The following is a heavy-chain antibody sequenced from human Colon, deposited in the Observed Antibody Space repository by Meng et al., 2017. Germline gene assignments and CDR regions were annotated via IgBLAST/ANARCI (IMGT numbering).Heavy chain of an antibody. J-gene: IGHJ6*01. CDR2: INEHGSET. V-gene: IGHV3-7*01. CDR1: GFTFSSHW. Sequence: GESLKISCVASGFTFSSHWMSWVRQAPGKGLEWVANINEHGSETVYVDSVRGRFTISRDNAKNSLNLQMNSLRVEDTALYYCARFVADSGRVFVGGQGTTVTVSS. D-gene: IGHD3-10*01. CDR3: ARFVADSGRVFV.